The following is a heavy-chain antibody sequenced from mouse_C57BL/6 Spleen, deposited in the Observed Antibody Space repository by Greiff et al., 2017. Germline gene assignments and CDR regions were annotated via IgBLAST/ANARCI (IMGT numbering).Heavy chain of an antibody. CDR2: ISDGGSYT. CDR1: GFTFSSYA. Sequence: EVQRVESGGGLVKPGGSLKLSCAASGFTFSSYAMSWVRQTPEKRLEWVATISDGGSYTYYPDNVKGRFTISRDNAKNNLYLQMSHLKSEDTAMYYCARGSTFYYFDYWGQGTTLTVSS. CDR3: ARGSTFYYFDY. D-gene: IGHD5-1*01. V-gene: IGHV5-4*01. J-gene: IGHJ2*01.